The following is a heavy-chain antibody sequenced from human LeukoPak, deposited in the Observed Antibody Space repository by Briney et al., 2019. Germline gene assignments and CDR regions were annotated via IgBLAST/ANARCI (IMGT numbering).Heavy chain of an antibody. CDR3: AREDNFVATIKGYFDY. Sequence: PGRSLRLSCAASGFTFSSYAMHWVRQAPGKGVEWVAVISYDGSNKYYADSVKGRFTISRDNSKNTLYLQMNSLRAEDTAVYYCAREDNFVATIKGYFDYWGQGTLVTVSS. D-gene: IGHD5-12*01. CDR2: ISYDGSNK. V-gene: IGHV3-30*04. CDR1: GFTFSSYA. J-gene: IGHJ4*02.